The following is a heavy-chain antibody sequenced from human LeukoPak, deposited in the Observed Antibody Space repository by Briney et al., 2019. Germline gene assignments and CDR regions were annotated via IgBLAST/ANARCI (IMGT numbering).Heavy chain of an antibody. J-gene: IGHJ3*02. Sequence: ASVKVSCKASGYTFTGYYMHWVRQAPGQGLEWMGWINPNSGGTNYAQKFQGRVTMTRDTSISTAYMELSRLRSDDTAVYYCARARYCSGGSCHNAFDIWGQGTMVTVSS. CDR2: INPNSGGT. CDR1: GYTFTGYY. V-gene: IGHV1-2*02. D-gene: IGHD2-15*01. CDR3: ARARYCSGGSCHNAFDI.